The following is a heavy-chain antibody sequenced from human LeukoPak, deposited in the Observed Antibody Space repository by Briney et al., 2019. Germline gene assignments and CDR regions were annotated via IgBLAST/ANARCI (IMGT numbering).Heavy chain of an antibody. D-gene: IGHD6-19*01. V-gene: IGHV3-30-3*01. J-gene: IGHJ4*02. Sequence: GGSLRLSCAASGFTFSTYVMSWVRQAPGKGLEWVAVISYDGSNKYYTDSVRGRFTISRDNSKNTLDLQMDSLRTEDTAVYYCAALGDSSGSPWGQGTLVTVPS. CDR2: ISYDGSNK. CDR3: AALGDSSGSP. CDR1: GFTFSTYV.